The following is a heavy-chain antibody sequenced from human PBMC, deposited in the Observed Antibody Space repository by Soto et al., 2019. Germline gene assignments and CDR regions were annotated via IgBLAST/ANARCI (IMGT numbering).Heavy chain of an antibody. D-gene: IGHD1-26*01. J-gene: IGHJ4*02. V-gene: IGHV3-30*18. CDR1: GFTFSSYG. CDR2: ISYDGSNK. CDR3: AKDGDPIVPTPFDY. Sequence: GGSLILSCAASGFTFSSYGMHWVRQAPGKGLEWVAVISYDGSNKYYADSVKGRFTISRDNSKNTLYLQMNSLRAEDTAVYYCAKDGDPIVPTPFDYWGQGTLVTVSS.